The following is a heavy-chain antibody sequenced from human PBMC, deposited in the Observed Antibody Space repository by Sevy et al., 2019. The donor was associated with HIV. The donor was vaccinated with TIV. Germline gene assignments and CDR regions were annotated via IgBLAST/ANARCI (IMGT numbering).Heavy chain of an antibody. V-gene: IGHV4-34*01. J-gene: IGHJ4*02. Sequence: SETLSLTCAVYGGSFSGYYWRWIRQPPGKGLEWIGEINHTGGTNYNPSLKSRFTISVNKSKNQCSLRLTSITAADTAMYYCASLDHGGQGTRVTV. CDR1: GGSFSGYY. CDR2: INHTGGT. CDR3: ASLDH.